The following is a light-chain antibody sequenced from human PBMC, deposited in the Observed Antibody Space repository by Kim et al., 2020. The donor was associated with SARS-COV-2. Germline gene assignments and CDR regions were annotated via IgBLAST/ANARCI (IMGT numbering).Light chain of an antibody. CDR1: SSNIGAGYD. J-gene: IGLJ3*02. CDR2: GNS. Sequence: GQTVTISCTGSSSNIGAGYDVHWYQQLPGTAPKLLIYGNSNRPSGVPDRFSGSKSGTSASLAITGLQAEDEADYYCQSYDSSLSGVFGGGTQLTVL. V-gene: IGLV1-40*01. CDR3: QSYDSSLSGV.